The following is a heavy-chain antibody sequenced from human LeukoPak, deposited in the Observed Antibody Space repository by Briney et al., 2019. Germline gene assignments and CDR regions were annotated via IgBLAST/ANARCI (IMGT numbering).Heavy chain of an antibody. J-gene: IGHJ3*02. Sequence: GGSLRLSCAASGFTFSDYYMSWIRQAPGKGLEWVSYISSSGSTIYYADSVKGRFTISRDNAKNSLYLQMNSLRAEDTAVYYCASPHIAAARGDAFDIRGQGTIVTVSS. D-gene: IGHD6-13*01. V-gene: IGHV3-11*04. CDR3: ASPHIAAARGDAFDI. CDR2: ISSSGSTI. CDR1: GFTFSDYY.